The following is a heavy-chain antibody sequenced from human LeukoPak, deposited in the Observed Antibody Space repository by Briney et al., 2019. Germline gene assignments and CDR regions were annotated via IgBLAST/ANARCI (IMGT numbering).Heavy chain of an antibody. V-gene: IGHV4-38-2*02. CDR3: ARGPYSYDSSGAFDI. D-gene: IGHD3-22*01. J-gene: IGHJ3*02. CDR1: GYSISSGYY. Sequence: SETLSLTCSFSGYSISSGYYWGWIRQPPGQGLEWIGRISSSGSTNYNPSLKSRVTISVDTSKNQFSLKLSSVTAADTAVYFCARGPYSYDSSGAFDIWGQGTMVTVSS. CDR2: ISSSGST.